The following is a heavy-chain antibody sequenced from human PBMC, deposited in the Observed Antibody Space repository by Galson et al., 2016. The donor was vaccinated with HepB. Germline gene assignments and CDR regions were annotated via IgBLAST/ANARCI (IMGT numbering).Heavy chain of an antibody. CDR1: GGSIRSYSYY. D-gene: IGHD3-16*01. J-gene: IGHJ5*02. V-gene: IGHV4-39*01. CDR3: ARRGEGWFDP. CDR2: IYDSGST. Sequence: ETLSLTCTVSGGSIRSYSYYWGWIRQPPGKGLEWIGSIYDSGSTYYNPSLKSRVTTSVDTSKNQLSLKLSSVTAADTAVYYCARRGEGWFDPWGQGTLVTVSS.